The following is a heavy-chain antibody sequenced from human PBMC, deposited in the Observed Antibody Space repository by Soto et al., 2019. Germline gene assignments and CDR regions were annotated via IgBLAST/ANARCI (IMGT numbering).Heavy chain of an antibody. D-gene: IGHD3-22*01. CDR3: AGVTYYYDSSGYYEFWFDP. J-gene: IGHJ5*02. CDR1: GGSISSGGYS. Sequence: QLQLQESGSGLVKPSQTLSLTCAVSGGSISSGGYSWGWIRQPPGKGLEWIGYIYHSGSTYYNPSPKSRVTVSVDRSKNQFSLKQSSVPDADTAVYYCAGVTYYYDSSGYYEFWFDPWGQGTLVTVSS. CDR2: IYHSGST. V-gene: IGHV4-30-2*01.